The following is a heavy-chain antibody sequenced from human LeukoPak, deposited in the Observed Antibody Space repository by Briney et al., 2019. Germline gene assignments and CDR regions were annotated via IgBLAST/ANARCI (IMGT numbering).Heavy chain of an antibody. CDR1: GFTFSSYG. CDR2: IWYDGSNK. Sequence: GGSLRLSCAASGFTFSSYGMHWVRQAPGKGLEWGAVIWYDGSNKYYADSVKGRFTISRDNSKNTLYLQMNSLRAEDTAVYYCARASPTNYDILPGYHYSSDSWGQGTLVTVSS. D-gene: IGHD3-9*01. CDR3: ARASPTNYDILPGYHYSSDS. J-gene: IGHJ4*02. V-gene: IGHV3-33*01.